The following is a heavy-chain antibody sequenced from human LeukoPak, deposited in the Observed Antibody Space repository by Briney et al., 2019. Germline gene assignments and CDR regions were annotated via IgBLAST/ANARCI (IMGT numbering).Heavy chain of an antibody. D-gene: IGHD3-22*01. CDR2: INPNSGGT. CDR1: GYTFTGYY. V-gene: IGHV1-2*02. Sequence: ASVKVSCKASGYTFTGYYMHWVRQAPGQGLEWMGWINPNSGGTNYAQKFQGRVTMTRDTSISTAYMELSRLRSDDTAVYYCARDMALSMIVVVTPEMNLDIWGQGTMVTVSS. J-gene: IGHJ3*02. CDR3: ARDMALSMIVVVTPEMNLDI.